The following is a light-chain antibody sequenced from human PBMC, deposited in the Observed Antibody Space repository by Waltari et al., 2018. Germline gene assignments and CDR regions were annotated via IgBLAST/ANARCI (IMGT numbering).Light chain of an antibody. Sequence: SYVLTQPPSVSVAPGETARITCGGNNIESKSVHWYRQRPGQAPVVVISYDNDRAAGRPGRFSGANSGNTATLTISRVEAGDEADYYCQVWDANTDPGVFGTGTEVTVL. CDR2: YDN. CDR3: QVWDANTDPGV. J-gene: IGLJ1*01. CDR1: NIESKS. V-gene: IGLV3-21*01.